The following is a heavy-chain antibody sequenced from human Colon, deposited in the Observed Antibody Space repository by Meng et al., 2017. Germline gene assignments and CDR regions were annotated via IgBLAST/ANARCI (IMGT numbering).Heavy chain of an antibody. Sequence: GESLKISCAASGFTFSSYAMSWVRQAPGKGLEWVSAISGSGGSTYYADSVKGRFTISRDNSKNTLYLQMNSLRAEDTAVYYCAKDGQSLGATFDYWGQGTLVTVSS. D-gene: IGHD1-26*01. J-gene: IGHJ4*02. CDR1: GFTFSSYA. V-gene: IGHV3-23*01. CDR3: AKDGQSLGATFDY. CDR2: ISGSGGST.